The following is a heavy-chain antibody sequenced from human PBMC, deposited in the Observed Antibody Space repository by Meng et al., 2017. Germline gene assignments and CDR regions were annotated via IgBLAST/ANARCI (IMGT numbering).Heavy chain of an antibody. D-gene: IGHD5-12*01. CDR3: ARTLDIVGDAFDI. CDR2: IIPIFGTA. CDR1: GVTFSSYA. V-gene: IGHV1-69*05. Sequence: VHLVAYGAVGEKSGSSVKVTCKASGVTFSSYAISWVRQAPGQGIGLMGGIIPIFGTATYAQKFQGRVTITPDESTSTAYMELSSLRSEDTAVYYCARTLDIVGDAFDIWGQGTMVTVSS. J-gene: IGHJ3*02.